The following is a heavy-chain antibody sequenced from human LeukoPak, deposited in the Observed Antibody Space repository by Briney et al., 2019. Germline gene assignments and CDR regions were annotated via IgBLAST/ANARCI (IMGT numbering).Heavy chain of an antibody. CDR3: ARAPLGFCSGGTCKRYFDY. CDR2: INYSGST. V-gene: IGHV4-30-4*01. CDR1: GDSISSGDYY. D-gene: IGHD2-15*01. Sequence: SETLSLTCTVSGDSISSGDYYWGWIRQPPGKGLEYIGYINYSGSTSYNPSLKSRATMLVDTSKNQFSLKLSSVTAADTAVYYCARAPLGFCSGGTCKRYFDYWGQGTLVTVSS. J-gene: IGHJ4*02.